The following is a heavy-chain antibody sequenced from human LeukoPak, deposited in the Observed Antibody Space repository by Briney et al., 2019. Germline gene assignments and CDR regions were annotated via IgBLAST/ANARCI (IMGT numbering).Heavy chain of an antibody. CDR2: MNPNSGNT. CDR3: ARHPPGGYSYQKGNWFDP. J-gene: IGHJ5*02. Sequence: ASVKVSCKASGYTFTSYDINWVRLATGQGPEWMGWMNPNSGNTGYAQKFQGRVTMTRNTSISTAYMELSSLRSEDTAVYYCARHPPGGYSYQKGNWFDPWGQGTLITVSS. V-gene: IGHV1-8*01. D-gene: IGHD5-18*01. CDR1: GYTFTSYD.